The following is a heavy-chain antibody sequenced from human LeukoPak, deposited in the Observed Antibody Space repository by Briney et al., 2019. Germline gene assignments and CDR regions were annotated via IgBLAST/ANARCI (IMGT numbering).Heavy chain of an antibody. D-gene: IGHD6-19*01. J-gene: IGHJ4*02. Sequence: ASVKVSCKTSGYTFTDYYIHWVRQAPGQRLEWMGWINAGNGNTKYSQEFQGRVTITRDTSASTAYMELSSLRSEDMAVYYCARVVKYSSGPLTDLLPYYFDYWGQGTLVTVSS. CDR2: INAGNGNT. CDR1: GYTFTDYY. V-gene: IGHV1-3*03. CDR3: ARVVKYSSGPLTDLLPYYFDY.